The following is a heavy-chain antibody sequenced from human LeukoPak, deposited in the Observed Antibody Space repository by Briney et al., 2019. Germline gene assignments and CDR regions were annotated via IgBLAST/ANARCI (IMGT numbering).Heavy chain of an antibody. D-gene: IGHD1-26*01. CDR2: IYHSGST. CDR1: GYSISSGYY. Sequence: SETLSLTCSVSGYSISSGYYWGWIRQPPGKGLEWIGSIYHSGSTHNHPSLKSRVTISVDTSKNQFSLKLSSATAADTAVYYCARAGGATTSFDYWGRGTLVTVSS. V-gene: IGHV4-38-2*02. CDR3: ARAGGATTSFDY. J-gene: IGHJ4*02.